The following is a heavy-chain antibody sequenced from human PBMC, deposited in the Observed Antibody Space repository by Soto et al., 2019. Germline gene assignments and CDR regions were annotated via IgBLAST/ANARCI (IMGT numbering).Heavy chain of an antibody. D-gene: IGHD2-8*01. CDR1: GYTFSNYG. Sequence: QVQLVQSGAEVRKPGASVKVSCKASGYTFSNYGIFWVRQAPGQGLEWMGWVYPYNGNTHYAQKFQGRVTLTTDTTTGTTYMDLRSPASSDTAKYYCGRDPNGEGRWGYWGQGTLVTVSS. CDR2: VYPYNGNT. CDR3: GRDPNGEGRWGY. J-gene: IGHJ4*02. V-gene: IGHV1-18*01.